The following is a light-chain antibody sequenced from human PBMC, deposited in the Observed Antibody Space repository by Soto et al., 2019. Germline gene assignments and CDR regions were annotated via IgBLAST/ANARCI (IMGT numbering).Light chain of an antibody. J-gene: IGKJ3*01. Sequence: DIQMTQSPSTLSASVGDRVTITCRASQSIDSWLAWYQQKPGKAPKLLIYRASSLESGVPLRFSGSGSGTEFTLTISSLQPDDFATYYCLQDYYYPFTFGPGTKVDI. V-gene: IGKV1-5*03. CDR3: LQDYYYPFT. CDR1: QSIDSW. CDR2: RAS.